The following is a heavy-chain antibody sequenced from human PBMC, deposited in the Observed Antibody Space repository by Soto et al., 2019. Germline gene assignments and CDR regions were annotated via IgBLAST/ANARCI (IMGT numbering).Heavy chain of an antibody. V-gene: IGHV3-23*01. CDR3: AKDGRYCGGDCYLNWFDP. CDR1: GGTFGSFA. D-gene: IGHD2-21*02. J-gene: IGHJ5*02. CDR2: ISGSGGST. Sequence: VSLRLSCAAAGGTFGSFAISWVRQHPGKGLEWVSVISGSGGSTYYADSVKGRFTISRDNSKNTLYLQMNSLRAEDTAVYYCAKDGRYCGGDCYLNWFDPWGQGTLVTVSS.